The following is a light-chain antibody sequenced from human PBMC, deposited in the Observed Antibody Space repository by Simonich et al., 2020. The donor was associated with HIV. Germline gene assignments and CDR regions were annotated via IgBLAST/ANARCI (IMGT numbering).Light chain of an antibody. J-gene: IGKJ4*01. CDR1: QSVLYSSNNKNY. V-gene: IGKV4-1*01. Sequence: DIVMTQSPDSLAVSLGERATINCKSSQSVLYSSNNKNYLAWYQQKPGQPPKLLIYWASPRESGVPDRFSGSGSGTDFTLTISSLQAEDVAVYYCQQYYGTPLTFGGGTRVEIK. CDR2: WAS. CDR3: QQYYGTPLT.